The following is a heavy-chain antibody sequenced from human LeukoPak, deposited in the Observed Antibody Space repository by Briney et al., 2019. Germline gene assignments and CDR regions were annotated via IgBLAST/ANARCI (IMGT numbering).Heavy chain of an antibody. Sequence: GGSLRLSCAASGFTFSSYSMNWVRQAPGKGLEWVSSISSSSSYIYYADSVKGRFTISRDNAKNSLYLQMNSLRAEDTAVYYYARDSYSSGWYDYWGQGTLVTVSS. J-gene: IGHJ4*02. V-gene: IGHV3-21*01. CDR1: GFTFSSYS. CDR3: ARDSYSSGWYDY. D-gene: IGHD6-19*01. CDR2: ISSSSSYI.